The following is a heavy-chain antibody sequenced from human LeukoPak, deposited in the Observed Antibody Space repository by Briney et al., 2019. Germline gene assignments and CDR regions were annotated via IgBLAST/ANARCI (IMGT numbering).Heavy chain of an antibody. Sequence: GGSLRLSCVASGFMFSSYWMNWVRQAPGKGLVWVSRINSDESSTSYADSVKGRFTISRDNAKNTLYLQMNSLKAEDTAVYYCARDKKYGDYSLGAFDIWGQGTMVTVSS. CDR1: GFMFSSYW. D-gene: IGHD4-17*01. CDR3: ARDKKYGDYSLGAFDI. CDR2: INSDESST. J-gene: IGHJ3*02. V-gene: IGHV3-74*01.